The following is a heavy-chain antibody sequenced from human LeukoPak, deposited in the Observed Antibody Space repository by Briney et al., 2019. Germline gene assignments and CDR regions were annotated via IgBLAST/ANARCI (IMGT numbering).Heavy chain of an antibody. CDR1: GGSISSYY. Sequence: SETLSLTCTVSGGSISSYYWSWIRQPPGKGLEWIGYIYTSGSTNYNPSLKSRVTISVDTSKNQFSLKLSSATAADTAVYYCARLLTLDYYYYYMDVWGKGTTVTVSS. CDR3: ARLLTLDYYYYYMDV. CDR2: IYTSGST. J-gene: IGHJ6*03. V-gene: IGHV4-4*09. D-gene: IGHD1-14*01.